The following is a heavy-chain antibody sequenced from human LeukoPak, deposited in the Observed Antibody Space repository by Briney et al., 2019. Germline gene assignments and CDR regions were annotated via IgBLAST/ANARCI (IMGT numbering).Heavy chain of an antibody. V-gene: IGHV3-30*18. D-gene: IGHD6-6*01. Sequence: GGSLRLSCAASGFTFSSYGMHWVRQAPGKGLEWVAVISYDGSNKYYADSVKGRFTISRDNSKNTLYLQMNSRRAEDTAVYYCAKEMGVAARPSRPYFDYWGQGTLVTVSS. CDR2: ISYDGSNK. CDR3: AKEMGVAARPSRPYFDY. J-gene: IGHJ4*02. CDR1: GFTFSSYG.